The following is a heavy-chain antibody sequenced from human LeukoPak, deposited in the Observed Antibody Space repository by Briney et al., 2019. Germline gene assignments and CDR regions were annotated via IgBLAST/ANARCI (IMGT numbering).Heavy chain of an antibody. J-gene: IGHJ4*02. V-gene: IGHV1-18*01. D-gene: IGHD6-6*01. CDR3: ARAVIEYSSSSCFDY. CDR2: ISAYNGNT. Sequence: ASVKVCCKASGYTFTRYGISWVRQAPGQGLEWMGWISAYNGNTNYAQKLQGRVTMTTDTSTSTAYMELRSLRSDDTAVYYCARAVIEYSSSSCFDYWGQGTLVTVSS. CDR1: GYTFTRYG.